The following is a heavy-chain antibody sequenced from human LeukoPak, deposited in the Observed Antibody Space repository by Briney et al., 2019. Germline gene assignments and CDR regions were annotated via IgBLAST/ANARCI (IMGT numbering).Heavy chain of an antibody. V-gene: IGHV4-34*01. CDR2: INHSGST. J-gene: IGHJ6*02. CDR3: ASGGYYDILTGYPPDYYYYYGMDV. D-gene: IGHD3-9*01. Sequence: SETLSLTCAVYGGSFSGYYWSWIRQPPGKGLEWIGEINHSGSTNYNPSLKSRVTISVDTSKNQFSLKLSSVTAADTAVYYCASGGYYDILTGYPPDYYYYYGMDVWVQGTTVTVSS. CDR1: GGSFSGYY.